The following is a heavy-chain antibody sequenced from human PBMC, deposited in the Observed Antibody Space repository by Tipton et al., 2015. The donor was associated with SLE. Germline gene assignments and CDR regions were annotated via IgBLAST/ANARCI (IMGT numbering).Heavy chain of an antibody. J-gene: IGHJ5*02. CDR3: ARGWYSRNWEWWFDP. CDR1: GGSIRSHY. V-gene: IGHV4-59*11. Sequence: TLSLTCTVSGGSIRSHYWSWIRQPPGKGPEWIGYMYHSGSTKYNPSLKSRVTISLDTSKNQVSLKLTSVTAADTAVYYCARGWYSRNWEWWFDPWGQGTLVTVSS. D-gene: IGHD6-13*01. CDR2: MYHSGST.